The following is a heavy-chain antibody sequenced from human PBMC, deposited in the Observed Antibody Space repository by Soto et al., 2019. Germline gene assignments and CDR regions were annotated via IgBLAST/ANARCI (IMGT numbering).Heavy chain of an antibody. J-gene: IGHJ6*02. V-gene: IGHV4-34*01. CDR1: GGSFSGYY. D-gene: IGHD4-17*01. Sequence: PSETLSLTCAVYGGSFSGYYWSWIRQPPGKGLEWIGEINHSGSTNYNPSLRSRVTISVDTSKNQISLKLSSVTAADTAVYYCARGGDYGDYGYYYYGMDVWGQGTTVTVSS. CDR3: ARGGDYGDYGYYYYGMDV. CDR2: INHSGST.